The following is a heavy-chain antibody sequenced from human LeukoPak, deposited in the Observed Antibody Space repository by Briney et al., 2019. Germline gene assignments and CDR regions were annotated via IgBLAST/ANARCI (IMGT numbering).Heavy chain of an antibody. CDR3: ARVKGTYFDY. J-gene: IGHJ4*02. V-gene: IGHV3-48*01. CDR1: GFPLSSYS. Sequence: GGSLRLSCTVSGFPLSSYSMNWFRQGPGQGLEWVAYISASGANIYYVDSVMGRFTVSRDNPQSSLFLQMNSPRAEDTAVYYCARVKGTYFDYWGQGALVTVSS. CDR2: ISASGANI. D-gene: IGHD1-1*01.